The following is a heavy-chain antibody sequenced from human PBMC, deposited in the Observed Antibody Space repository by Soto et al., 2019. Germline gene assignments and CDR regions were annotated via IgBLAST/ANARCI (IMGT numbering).Heavy chain of an antibody. CDR1: GYTFTSYD. V-gene: IGHV1-8*01. Sequence: QVQLVQSGAEVKKPGASVKVSCKASGYTFTSYDINWVRQATGQGLEWMGWMNPNSGNTGYAQKFQGRVTMTRNTSISTAYMELSSLRSEDTAVYYCARASAIVLVPAAPKYDYYYGLDVWGQWTTVTVSS. D-gene: IGHD2-2*01. CDR2: MNPNSGNT. J-gene: IGHJ6*02. CDR3: ARASAIVLVPAAPKYDYYYGLDV.